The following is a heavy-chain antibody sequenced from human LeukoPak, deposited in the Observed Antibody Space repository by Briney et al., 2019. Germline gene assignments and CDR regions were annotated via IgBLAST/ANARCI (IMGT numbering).Heavy chain of an antibody. Sequence: RASVKVSCKASGYTFTSYDINWVRQATGQGLEWMGWMNPNSGNTGYAQKFQGRVTITRNTSISTAYMELRSLRSDDTAVYYCARVRYYYGSGSFDYWGQGTLVTVSS. J-gene: IGHJ4*02. CDR2: MNPNSGNT. CDR3: ARVRYYYGSGSFDY. CDR1: GYTFTSYD. D-gene: IGHD3-10*01. V-gene: IGHV1-8*03.